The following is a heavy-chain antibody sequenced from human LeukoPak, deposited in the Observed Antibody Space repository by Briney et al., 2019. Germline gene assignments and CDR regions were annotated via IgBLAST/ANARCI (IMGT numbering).Heavy chain of an antibody. D-gene: IGHD6-6*01. CDR1: GGSISSSSYY. Sequence: PSETLSLTCTVSGGSISSSSYYWGWIRQPPGKGLEWSGSIYYSGSTYYNPSLKSRVTISVDTSKNQFSLKLSSVTAADTAVYYCARQGQTRASIAARLDAEHWFDPWGQGTLVTVSS. CDR2: IYYSGST. V-gene: IGHV4-39*01. J-gene: IGHJ5*02. CDR3: ARQGQTRASIAARLDAEHWFDP.